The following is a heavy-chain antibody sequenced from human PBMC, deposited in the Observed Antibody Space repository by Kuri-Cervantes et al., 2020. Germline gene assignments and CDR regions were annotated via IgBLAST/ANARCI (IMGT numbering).Heavy chain of an antibody. CDR1: GGSFSDYY. Sequence: SETLSLTCAVYGGSFSDYYWSWIRQSPGKGLEWIGEINHSGSTNYNPSLKSRVTISVDTSKNQFSLKLSSVTAADTAVYYCARLVYSYGNNWFDPWGQGTLVTVSS. CDR2: INHSGST. D-gene: IGHD5-18*01. CDR3: ARLVYSYGNNWFDP. J-gene: IGHJ5*02. V-gene: IGHV4-34*01.